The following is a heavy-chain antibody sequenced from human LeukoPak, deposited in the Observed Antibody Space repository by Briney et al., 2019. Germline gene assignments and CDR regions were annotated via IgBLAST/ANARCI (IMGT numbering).Heavy chain of an antibody. V-gene: IGHV3-7*01. D-gene: IGHD1-26*01. J-gene: IGHJ4*02. CDR2: IKQDGSEK. CDR1: GFTFSGYW. Sequence: GGSLRLSCAASGFTFSGYWMSWVRQAPGKGLEWVANIKQDGSEKYYVESVEGRFTISRDNAKNSLHLQMNSLRAEDTAVYYCARVIGGTYYYWGQGTLVTVSS. CDR3: ARVIGGTYYY.